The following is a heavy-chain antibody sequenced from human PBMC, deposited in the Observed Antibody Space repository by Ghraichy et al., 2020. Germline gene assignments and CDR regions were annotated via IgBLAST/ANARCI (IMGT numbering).Heavy chain of an antibody. Sequence: QTLTLTCAVYGGSFSGYYWSWIRQPPGKGLEWIGEINNSGSTNYNPSLKSRVTISVDTSKNQFSLKLSSVTAADTAVYYCAREGIRFLEWLYAFDIWGQGTMVTVSS. J-gene: IGHJ3*02. D-gene: IGHD3-3*01. V-gene: IGHV4-34*01. CDR1: GGSFSGYY. CDR3: AREGIRFLEWLYAFDI. CDR2: INNSGST.